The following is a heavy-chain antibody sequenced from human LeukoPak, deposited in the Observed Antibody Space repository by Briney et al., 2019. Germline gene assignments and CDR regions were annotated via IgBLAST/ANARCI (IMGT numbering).Heavy chain of an antibody. V-gene: IGHV3-64*01. D-gene: IGHD2-2*01. CDR3: AREVPAAVAYFDY. J-gene: IGHJ4*02. CDR2: ISSNGGST. Sequence: GGSLRLSCAASGFTFSNFAMHWVRQAPGKGLEYVSAISSNGGSTYYANSVRARFTISRDNSKNTLYLQMGSLRAEDMAVYYCAREVPAAVAYFDYWGQGTLVSVSS. CDR1: GFTFSNFA.